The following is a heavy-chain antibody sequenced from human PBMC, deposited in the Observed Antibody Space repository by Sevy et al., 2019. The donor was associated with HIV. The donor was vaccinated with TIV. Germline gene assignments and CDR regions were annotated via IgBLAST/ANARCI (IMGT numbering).Heavy chain of an antibody. Sequence: GGSLRLSCAASGFTVSSNYMSWVRQAPGKGLEWVSVIYSGGSTYYADSVKGRFTISRDNSKNTLYLQMNSLRAEDTAVYYCARDTLLSSSWSPSRWFDPWGQGTLVTVSS. D-gene: IGHD6-13*01. CDR1: GFTVSSNY. V-gene: IGHV3-66*02. CDR2: IYSGGST. CDR3: ARDTLLSSSWSPSRWFDP. J-gene: IGHJ5*02.